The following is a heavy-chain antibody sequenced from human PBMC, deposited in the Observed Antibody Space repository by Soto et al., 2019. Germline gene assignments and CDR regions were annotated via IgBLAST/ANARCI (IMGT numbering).Heavy chain of an antibody. D-gene: IGHD2-21*01. J-gene: IGHJ4*02. Sequence: PSETLSLTCTVSGGSISSYYWSWIRQPPGKGLEWIGYIYYSGSTNYNPSLKSRVTISVDTSKNQFSLKLSSVTAADTAVYYCARANPHCGGDCFDYWGQGTLVTVSS. V-gene: IGHV4-59*01. CDR2: IYYSGST. CDR3: ARANPHCGGDCFDY. CDR1: GGSISSYY.